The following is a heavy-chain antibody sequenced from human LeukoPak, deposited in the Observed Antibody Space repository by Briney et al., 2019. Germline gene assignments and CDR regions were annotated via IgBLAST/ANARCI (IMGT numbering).Heavy chain of an antibody. J-gene: IGHJ3*02. CDR2: ISYDGSNK. V-gene: IGHV3-30*03. D-gene: IGHD1-26*01. CDR3: ARDRAIVGALRGAFDI. CDR1: GGSISSSSYC. Sequence: LSLTCTVSGGSISSSSYCWGWIRQPPGTGLEWVAVISYDGSNKYYADSVKGRFTISRDNSKNTLYLQMNSLRAEDTAVYYCARDRAIVGALRGAFDIWGQGTMVTVSS.